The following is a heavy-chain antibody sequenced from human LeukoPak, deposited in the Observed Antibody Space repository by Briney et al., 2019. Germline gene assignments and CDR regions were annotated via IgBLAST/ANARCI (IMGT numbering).Heavy chain of an antibody. J-gene: IGHJ6*03. CDR3: ASGAYCGGDCFMPYYYYYYMDV. D-gene: IGHD2-21*01. CDR1: GGSISSYY. Sequence: SETLSLTCTVSGGSISSYYWSWIRQPPGKGLEWSVYIYYSGSTNYNPSLKSLVTISVDTSKNQFSLKLSSVTAADTAVYYCASGAYCGGDCFMPYYYYYYMDVWGKGTTVTVSS. CDR2: IYYSGST. V-gene: IGHV4-59*01.